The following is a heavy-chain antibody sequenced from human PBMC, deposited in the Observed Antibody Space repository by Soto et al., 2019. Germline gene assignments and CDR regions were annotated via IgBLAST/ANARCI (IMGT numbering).Heavy chain of an antibody. J-gene: IGHJ3*02. Sequence: GGSLRLSCAASGFTFSSYAMHWVRQAPGKGLEWVAVISYDGSNKYYADSVKGRFTISRDNSKKTLYQQMNSLRAGDTVLYYCGRVLVAVAAHDAFDIWGKGTMVTVSS. CDR2: ISYDGSNK. V-gene: IGHV3-30-3*01. CDR3: GRVLVAVAAHDAFDI. CDR1: GFTFSSYA. D-gene: IGHD6-19*01.